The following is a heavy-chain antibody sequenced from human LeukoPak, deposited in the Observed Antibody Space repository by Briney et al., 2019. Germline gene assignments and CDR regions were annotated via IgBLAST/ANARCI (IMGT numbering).Heavy chain of an antibody. CDR2: INHSGST. D-gene: IGHD3-10*01. J-gene: IGHJ4*02. Sequence: SETLSLTCAVYGGSFSGYYWSWIRQPPGKGLEWIGEINHSGSTNYNPSLKSRVTISVDTSKNQFSLKLSSVTAADTAVYYCARRHYGSGSYYRKYYFDYWGQGTLVTVSS. CDR1: GGSFSGYY. V-gene: IGHV4-34*01. CDR3: ARRHYGSGSYYRKYYFDY.